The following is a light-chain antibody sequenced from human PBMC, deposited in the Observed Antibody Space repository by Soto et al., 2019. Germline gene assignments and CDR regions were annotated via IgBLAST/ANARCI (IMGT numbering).Light chain of an antibody. CDR3: PHRSRWPIT. CDR2: AAS. V-gene: IGKV1-12*01. Sequence: IQMTHTTSSVSVSVGDRVTITCRASQGISSWLAWYQQKPGKAPKLLIYAASGLQSGVPSRFSGSGSGTDFTLTISSLQPEDFALYYCPHRSRWPITFGPGTRLEIK. J-gene: IGKJ5*01. CDR1: QGISSW.